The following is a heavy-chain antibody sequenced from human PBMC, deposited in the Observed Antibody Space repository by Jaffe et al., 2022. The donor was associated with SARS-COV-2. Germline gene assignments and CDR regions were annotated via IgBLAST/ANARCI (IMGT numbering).Heavy chain of an antibody. CDR1: GFSLSTSGVG. D-gene: IGHD3-22*01. CDR3: AHRHTLYDSSGYNGEVDAFDI. V-gene: IGHV2-5*01. CDR2: IYWNDDK. Sequence: QITLKESGPTLVKPTQTLTLTCTFSGFSLSTSGVGVGWIRQPPGKALEWLALIYWNDDKRYSPSLKSRLTITKDTSKNQVVLTMTNMDPVDTATYYCAHRHTLYDSSGYNGEVDAFDIWGQGTMVTVSS. J-gene: IGHJ3*02.